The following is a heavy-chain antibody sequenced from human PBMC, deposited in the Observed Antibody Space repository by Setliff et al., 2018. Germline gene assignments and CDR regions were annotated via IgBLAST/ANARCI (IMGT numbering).Heavy chain of an antibody. V-gene: IGHV1-69*05. Sequence: SVKVSCKASGGTFSNYDISWVRQAPGQGLEWMGGIISIFGTTNYAQRFQGRVTITTDESTSTAYMELSSLRSEDTAVYYCARERGDIVTTTSYYYYLDVWGKGTTVTVSS. CDR2: IISIFGTT. J-gene: IGHJ6*03. CDR1: GGTFSNYD. D-gene: IGHD5-12*01. CDR3: ARERGDIVTTTSYYYYLDV.